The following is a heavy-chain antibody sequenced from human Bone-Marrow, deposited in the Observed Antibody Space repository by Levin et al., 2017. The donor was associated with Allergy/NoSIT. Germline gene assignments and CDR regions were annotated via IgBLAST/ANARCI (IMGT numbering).Heavy chain of an antibody. D-gene: IGHD5-18*01. CDR3: VRKGYSFYYFYGMDV. Sequence: GESLKISCKASGHTFSNYYVHWVRQAPGQGLEWIGWVNFNSGGTNYPEKFQGRVTMTRDTSISTAYMELTSLRSDDTALYYCVRKGYSFYYFYGMDVWGQGTTVSVSS. CDR2: VNFNSGGT. V-gene: IGHV1-2*02. CDR1: GHTFSNYY. J-gene: IGHJ6*02.